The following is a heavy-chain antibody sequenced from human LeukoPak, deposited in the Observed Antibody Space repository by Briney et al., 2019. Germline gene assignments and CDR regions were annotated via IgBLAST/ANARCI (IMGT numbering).Heavy chain of an antibody. Sequence: SETLSLTCTVSGDSISSGDYYWSWIRQPAGKGLEWIGRIYTSGSTNYNPSLKSRVTISVDTSKNQFSLKLSSVTAADTAVYYCARGGYSGSDALWGQGTLVTVSS. D-gene: IGHD5-12*01. CDR3: ARGGYSGSDAL. J-gene: IGHJ4*02. CDR1: GDSISSGDYY. CDR2: IYTSGST. V-gene: IGHV4-61*02.